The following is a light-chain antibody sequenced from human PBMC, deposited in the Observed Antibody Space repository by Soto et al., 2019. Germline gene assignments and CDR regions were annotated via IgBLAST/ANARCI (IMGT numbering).Light chain of an antibody. V-gene: IGLV1-40*01. CDR3: QSYDSSLRGV. J-gene: IGLJ3*02. CDR1: SSNIVAGYD. CDR2: ANS. Sequence: QSVLTQPPSVSGAPGQRVTISCTGSSSNIVAGYDVHWYQQLPRTGPKLLIYANSNRPSGVPDRFSGSKSGTSAYLAITGLQAEDEADYYCQSYDSSLRGVFGGGTKVTVL.